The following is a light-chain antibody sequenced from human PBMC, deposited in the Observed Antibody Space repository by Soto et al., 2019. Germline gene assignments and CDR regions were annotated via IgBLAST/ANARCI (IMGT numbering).Light chain of an antibody. CDR2: DAS. CDR3: LQFDKWPPRLT. CDR1: QSVSSY. Sequence: EIVLTQSPATLSLSPGERATPSCTSSQSVSSYLAWYQQKTGQAPRLLIYDASNRATGIPARFSGSGSGTDFTLTISSLQSEEFAVYYCLQFDKWPPRLTFGGGTKVDIK. J-gene: IGKJ4*01. V-gene: IGKV3-11*01.